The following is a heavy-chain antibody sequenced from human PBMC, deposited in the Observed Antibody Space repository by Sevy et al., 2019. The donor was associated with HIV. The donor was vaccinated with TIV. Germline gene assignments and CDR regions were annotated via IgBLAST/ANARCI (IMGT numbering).Heavy chain of an antibody. J-gene: IGHJ3*02. D-gene: IGHD3-22*01. V-gene: IGHV3-15*01. CDR2: IKSKTDGGTK. Sequence: GGSLRLSCAASGFTFSNAWMSWVRQAPGKGLEWVGRIKSKTDGGTKDYVAPVKGRFNISRDNSKNKPYLKMNSLKTEDTAVYYCTTTGGAYYYESSGHHVAFDIWGQGTMVTVSS. CDR1: GFTFSNAW. CDR3: TTTGGAYYYESSGHHVAFDI.